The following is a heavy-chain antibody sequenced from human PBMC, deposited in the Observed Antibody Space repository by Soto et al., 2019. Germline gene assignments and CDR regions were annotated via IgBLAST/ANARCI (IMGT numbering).Heavy chain of an antibody. V-gene: IGHV1-69*13. Sequence: SVKVSCKASGGTFSSYAISWVRQAPGQGLEWMGGIIPIFGTANYAQKFQGRVTITADESTSTAYMELSSLRSEDTAVYYCAVGGGRYRWCLLCWLDLWGQGTLVTVSS. CDR2: IIPIFGTA. CDR3: AVGGGRYRWCLLCWLDL. CDR1: GGTFSSYA. J-gene: IGHJ5*02. D-gene: IGHD2-8*02.